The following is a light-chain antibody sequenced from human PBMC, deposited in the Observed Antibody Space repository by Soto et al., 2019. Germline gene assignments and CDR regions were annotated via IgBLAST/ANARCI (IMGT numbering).Light chain of an antibody. J-gene: IGKJ4*01. CDR1: QGIRSY. Sequence: DIHLTQSPSFLSASVGNKVTITYRASQGIRSYLAWYQQRAGKAPKLLIYVASTLQSGVPSRFSGSGSGTEFTLTISSLQPEDFATYYCQQLNSYPLTFGGGTKVDIK. V-gene: IGKV1-9*01. CDR2: VAS. CDR3: QQLNSYPLT.